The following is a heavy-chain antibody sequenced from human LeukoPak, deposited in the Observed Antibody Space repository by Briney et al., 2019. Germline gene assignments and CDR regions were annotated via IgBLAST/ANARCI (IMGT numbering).Heavy chain of an antibody. J-gene: IGHJ4*02. V-gene: IGHV3-15*01. Sequence: GGSLRLSCAASGFTFSNTWMTWVRQTPGRGLEWVAFFRTTPDGGIGQYAATVRCRFTISSDDSIITLFLQMNSLKIEDAGVYYSVTPLRCVLSDDYWGQGTLVPV. D-gene: IGHD4-17*01. CDR2: FRTTPDGGIG. CDR3: VTPLRCVLSDDY. CDR1: GFTFSNTW.